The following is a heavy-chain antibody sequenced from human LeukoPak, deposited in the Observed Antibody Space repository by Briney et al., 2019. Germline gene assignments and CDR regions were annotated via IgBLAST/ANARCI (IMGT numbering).Heavy chain of an antibody. V-gene: IGHV3-7*01. J-gene: IGHJ4*02. D-gene: IGHD6-13*01. Sequence: GGSLRLSCAASGFTFGRFWMTWVRQAPGKGLEWVANIKPDGTKKTYVDSVKGRFIISRDNAKNSLYLQMNSLRADDTSVYYCAKAQAEADSWWGQGTLVAVSS. CDR1: GFTFGRFW. CDR2: IKPDGTKK. CDR3: AKAQAEADSW.